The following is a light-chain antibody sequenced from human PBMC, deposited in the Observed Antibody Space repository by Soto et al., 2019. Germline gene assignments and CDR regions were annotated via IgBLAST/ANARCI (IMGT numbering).Light chain of an antibody. J-gene: IGKJ1*01. CDR1: QSVNNNY. Sequence: EIVLTQSPGTLSLSPGERATLSCRASQSVNNNYLAWYQQRPGQAPRLLIHGASSRATGIPDRFSGSGSGTDFPFTISRLEPEDFAVYYCQQYGSSPRTCGQGTKVEV. V-gene: IGKV3-20*01. CDR2: GAS. CDR3: QQYGSSPRT.